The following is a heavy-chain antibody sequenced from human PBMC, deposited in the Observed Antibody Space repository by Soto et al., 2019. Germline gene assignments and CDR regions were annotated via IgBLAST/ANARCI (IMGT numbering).Heavy chain of an antibody. J-gene: IGHJ3*01. V-gene: IGHV3-23*01. CDR2: ISLGGGST. D-gene: IGHD4-17*01. CDR3: ALPGGYGVFYAFDF. Sequence: PGGSLRLSCAASGFTFSTYGMRWVRQAPGKGLEWDSAISLGGGSTSYADSAKGRFTISRDNPKNTLYLQMDSMSAEDTAVYYGALPGGYGVFYAFDFWGQGAMVTVSS. CDR1: GFTFSTYG.